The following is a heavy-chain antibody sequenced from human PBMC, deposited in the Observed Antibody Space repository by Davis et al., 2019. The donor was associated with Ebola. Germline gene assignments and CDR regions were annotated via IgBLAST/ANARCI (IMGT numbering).Heavy chain of an antibody. V-gene: IGHV3-74*01. CDR3: VIYNNGRGY. CDR2: IYSDGRRT. Sequence: HTGGSLTLSCAASGFSFSPYWVHWVRQAPGKGLDWVSRIYSDGRRTGYAVSVKGRFTISRDNAKNTLYLHLNSLIPEDTAVYYCVIYNNGRGYWGQGSLVTVSS. CDR1: GFSFSPYW. J-gene: IGHJ4*02. D-gene: IGHD1-14*01.